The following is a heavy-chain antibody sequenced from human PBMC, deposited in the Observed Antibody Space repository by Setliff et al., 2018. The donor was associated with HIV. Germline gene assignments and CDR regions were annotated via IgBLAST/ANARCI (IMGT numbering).Heavy chain of an antibody. D-gene: IGHD3-10*01. CDR2: IYTNGYT. CDR3: ARLSGGMVPNY. CDR1: GGSISSDNYY. J-gene: IGHJ4*02. V-gene: IGHV4-61*09. Sequence: SETLSLTCTVSGGSISSDNYYWTWIRQSAGKGLEWIGHIYTNGYTNYNPSLKSRVTISVDKSKNQFSLNLTSVTAADTAVYYCARLSGGMVPNYWGQGTLVTVSS.